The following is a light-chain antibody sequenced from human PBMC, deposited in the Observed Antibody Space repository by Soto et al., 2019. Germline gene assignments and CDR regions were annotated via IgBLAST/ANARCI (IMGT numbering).Light chain of an antibody. CDR3: QQYDNLLLT. CDR2: DAS. J-gene: IGKJ4*01. CDR1: QHINKH. Sequence: DIEITQYPSSLSASVGHRVTISCQSSQHINKHLNWYQHKSGKAPKLLIYDASDLETGVPSRFSGSGSGTDFTFKINSLQPEDIATYYCQQYDNLLLTFGGGTKVDI. V-gene: IGKV1-33*01.